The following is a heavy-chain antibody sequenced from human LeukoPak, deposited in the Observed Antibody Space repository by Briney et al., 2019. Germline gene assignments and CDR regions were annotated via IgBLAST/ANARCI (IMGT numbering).Heavy chain of an antibody. CDR3: ARSMGIAAAGTEVYFDY. CDR2: INPSGGST. J-gene: IGHJ4*02. Sequence: GASVKVSCKASGYTFTSYYMHWVRQAPGQGLEWMGIINPSGGSTSYAQKFQGRVTITRDTSTSTVYMELSSLRSEDTAVYYCARSMGIAAAGTEVYFDYWGQGTLVTVSS. D-gene: IGHD6-13*01. CDR1: GYTFTSYY. V-gene: IGHV1-46*01.